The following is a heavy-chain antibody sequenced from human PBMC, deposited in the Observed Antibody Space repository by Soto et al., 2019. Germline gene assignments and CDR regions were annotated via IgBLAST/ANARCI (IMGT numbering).Heavy chain of an antibody. J-gene: IGHJ4*02. D-gene: IGHD4-17*01. V-gene: IGHV3-30-3*01. CDR3: ARESTALDY. CDR1: GFTFSSYA. Sequence: QVQLVESGGGVVQPGRSLRLSCAASGFTFSSYAMHWVRQAPGKGLEWVAVISYDGSNKYYADSVKGRFTISRDNSKNTQYLQMNSLRAEDTAVYYCARESTALDYWGQGTLVTVSS. CDR2: ISYDGSNK.